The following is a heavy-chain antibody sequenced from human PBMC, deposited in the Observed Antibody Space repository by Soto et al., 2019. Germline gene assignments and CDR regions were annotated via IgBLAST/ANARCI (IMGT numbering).Heavy chain of an antibody. CDR3: VKVGGYDGYEPLDK. CDR2: ISDDGSNT. J-gene: IGHJ4*02. D-gene: IGHD5-12*01. CDR1: VFTFSNYA. V-gene: IGHV3-30*18. Sequence: QVQLVESGGGVVQPWRSLRLSCAASVFTFSNYAMHWVRQAPGKGLEWVAVISDDGSNTYYADSVKGRFTISRDNPKNTLYLQMNSLRAEDTAVYYCVKVGGYDGYEPLDKWGQGTLVTVSS.